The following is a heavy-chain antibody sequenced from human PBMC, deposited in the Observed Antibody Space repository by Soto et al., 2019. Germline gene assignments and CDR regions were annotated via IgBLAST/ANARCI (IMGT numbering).Heavy chain of an antibody. J-gene: IGHJ4*02. Sequence: EVQLLDSGGGLVQPGGSLRLSCAASGFTFNNYAMTWVRQAPGKGLEWVSAISGGGDTTSYAESVKGRFTVSRDGSKNTLYLQMGSLRAEDTALYYCAKGRGGSGSLTPRVDFWGQGTLVTVSS. CDR1: GFTFNNYA. D-gene: IGHD3-10*01. V-gene: IGHV3-23*01. CDR3: AKGRGGSGSLTPRVDF. CDR2: ISGGGDTT.